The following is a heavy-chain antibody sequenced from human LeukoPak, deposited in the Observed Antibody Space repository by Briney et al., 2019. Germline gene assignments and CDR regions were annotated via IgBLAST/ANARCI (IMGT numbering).Heavy chain of an antibody. J-gene: IGHJ3*02. CDR2: IKQDGSEK. V-gene: IGHV3-7*01. Sequence: GGSLRLSCAASGFTFSNYWTSWVRQAPGKGLEWVAQIKQDGSEKYYVDSVKGRFTISRDNAKTSLSLQMNSLRAEDTAVYYCARVTLPITMIVVASGGFDMWGQGTMVSVSS. CDR3: ARVTLPITMIVVASGGFDM. D-gene: IGHD3-22*01. CDR1: GFTFSNYW.